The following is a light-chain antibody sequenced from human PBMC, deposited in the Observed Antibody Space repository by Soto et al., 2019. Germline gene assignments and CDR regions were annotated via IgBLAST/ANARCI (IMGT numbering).Light chain of an antibody. CDR3: QQYNSVSLLT. J-gene: IGKJ4*01. CDR2: KAS. CDR1: QSISSW. V-gene: IGKV1-5*03. Sequence: DIQMTQSPSTLSASVGDRVTITSRASQSISSWLAWYQQKPGKAPKLLLYKASTLESGVPSRFSGSGSGTEFTLTISSLQPEDFAAYYCQQYNSVSLLTFGGGTKV.